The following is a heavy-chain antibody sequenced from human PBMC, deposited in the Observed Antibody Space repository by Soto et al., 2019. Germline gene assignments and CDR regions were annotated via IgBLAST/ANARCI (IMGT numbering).Heavy chain of an antibody. CDR1: GFTVSSNY. D-gene: IGHD6-13*01. V-gene: IGHV3-53*01. CDR3: ARVGIAAALGY. CDR2: IYSGGST. Sequence: EVQLVESGGGLIQPGGSLRLSCAASGFTVSSNYMSWVRQAPGKGLEWVSVIYSGGSTYYADSVKGRFTISRDNAKNTLYGQMNSLRAEDTVVYYCARVGIAAALGYWGQGTLVTVSS. J-gene: IGHJ4*02.